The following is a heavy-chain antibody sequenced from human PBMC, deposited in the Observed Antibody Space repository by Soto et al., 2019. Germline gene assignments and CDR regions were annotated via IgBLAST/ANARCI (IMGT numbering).Heavy chain of an antibody. CDR3: ARSWGYSSYSDF. V-gene: IGHV3-11*01. D-gene: IGHD5-18*01. CDR1: GFAFSDYY. J-gene: IGHJ4*02. Sequence: PGGSLRLSCAASGFAFSDYYMTWIRQAPGQGLEWLSSISSRGTSISYADSVKGRFTISRDNIENSLFLHMNSLRAEDTAVYYCARSWGYSSYSDFRGQGTLVTVSS. CDR2: ISSRGTSI.